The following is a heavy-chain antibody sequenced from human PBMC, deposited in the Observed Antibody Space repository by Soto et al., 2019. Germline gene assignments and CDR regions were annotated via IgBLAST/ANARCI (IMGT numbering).Heavy chain of an antibody. V-gene: IGHV5-10-1*01. J-gene: IGHJ4*02. CDR2: IDPSDSQT. D-gene: IGHD3-22*01. Sequence: GESLKISCKGSGYSFAGYWITWVRQKPGKGLEWIGRIDPSDSQTYYSPSFRGHVTISVTKSITTVFLQWSSLRASDTAMYYCARQIYDSDTGPNFQYYFDSWRQRTPVTVSS. CDR3: ARQIYDSDTGPNFQYYFDS. CDR1: GYSFAGYW.